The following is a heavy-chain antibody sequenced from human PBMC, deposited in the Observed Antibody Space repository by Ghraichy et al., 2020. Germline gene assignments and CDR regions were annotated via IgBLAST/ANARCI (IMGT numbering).Heavy chain of an antibody. CDR3: ARVGELSGDWFDP. D-gene: IGHD3-10*01. CDR1: GGSFSGYY. Sequence: SETLSLTCAVYGGSFSGYYWSWIRQPPGKGLEWIGEINHSGSTNYNPSLKSRVTISVDTSKNQFSLKLSSVTAADTAVYYCARVGELSGDWFDPWGQGTLVTVSS. V-gene: IGHV4-34*01. CDR2: INHSGST. J-gene: IGHJ5*02.